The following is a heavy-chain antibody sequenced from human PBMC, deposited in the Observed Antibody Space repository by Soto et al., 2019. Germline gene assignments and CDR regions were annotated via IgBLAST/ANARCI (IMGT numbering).Heavy chain of an antibody. Sequence: TSETLSLTCTVSGDSISSSSYYWGWIRQPPGKGLEWIGSIYYSGSTYYNPSLKSRVTISVDTSKNQFSLKLSSVTAADTAVYYCARGPDYGDYYYYGMDVWGQGTTVTVSS. J-gene: IGHJ6*02. D-gene: IGHD4-17*01. CDR2: IYYSGST. CDR3: ARGPDYGDYYYYGMDV. CDR1: GDSISSSSYY. V-gene: IGHV4-39*01.